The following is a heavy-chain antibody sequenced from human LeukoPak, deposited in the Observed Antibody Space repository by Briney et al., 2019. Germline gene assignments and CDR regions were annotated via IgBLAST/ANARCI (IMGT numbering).Heavy chain of an antibody. CDR3: ARSRGAGRYFDY. J-gene: IGHJ4*02. V-gene: IGHV3-48*03. Sequence: GGSLRLSCAASRFTFSSYEMNWVRQAPGKGLEWVSYISSSGSTIYYADSVKGRFTISRDNAKNSLYLQMNSLRAEDTAVYYCARSRGAGRYFDYWGQGTLVTVSS. CDR1: RFTFSSYE. D-gene: IGHD3-10*01. CDR2: ISSSGSTI.